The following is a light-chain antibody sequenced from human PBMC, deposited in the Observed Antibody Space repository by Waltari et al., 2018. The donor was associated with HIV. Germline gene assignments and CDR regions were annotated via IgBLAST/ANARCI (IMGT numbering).Light chain of an antibody. Sequence: EIVLTQSPDTLSLSPGAQAILPCRASQSVCSNYLAWHQQRPGQAPRLLIFGASSRDTGIPDRFSGSGSGTDFTLTISRLEPEDFAVYYCQQYGSSPWTFGQGTKVEIK. CDR2: GAS. CDR3: QQYGSSPWT. CDR1: QSVCSNY. J-gene: IGKJ1*01. V-gene: IGKV3-20*01.